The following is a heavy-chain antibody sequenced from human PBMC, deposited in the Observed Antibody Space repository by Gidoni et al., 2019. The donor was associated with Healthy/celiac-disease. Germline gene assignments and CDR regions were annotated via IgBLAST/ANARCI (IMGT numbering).Heavy chain of an antibody. Sequence: QVQLVQSGAEVKKPGSSVTVSCKASGGPFSSSAISWVRKAPGQGLEWMGGIIHIFGTANYAKKFQGRVTITADKSTSTAYMELSSLRSEDTAVYYCAIQADGDYDPHPHWYFDLWGRGTLVTVSS. J-gene: IGHJ2*01. D-gene: IGHD4-17*01. CDR2: IIHIFGTA. CDR3: AIQADGDYDPHPHWYFDL. CDR1: GGPFSSSA. V-gene: IGHV1-69*06.